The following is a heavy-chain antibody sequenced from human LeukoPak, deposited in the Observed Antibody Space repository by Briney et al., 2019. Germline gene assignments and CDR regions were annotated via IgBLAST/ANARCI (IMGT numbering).Heavy chain of an antibody. CDR2: ISYDGSNK. Sequence: GGSLRLSCAASGFTFSSYAMLWVRQAPGKGLEWVAFISYDGSNKYYADPVKGRFTISRDNSKNTLYLQMDSLRAEDTAVYYCARDRWQLVHLFDYWGQGTLVTVSS. D-gene: IGHD6-13*01. CDR1: GFTFSSYA. V-gene: IGHV3-30*04. J-gene: IGHJ4*02. CDR3: ARDRWQLVHLFDY.